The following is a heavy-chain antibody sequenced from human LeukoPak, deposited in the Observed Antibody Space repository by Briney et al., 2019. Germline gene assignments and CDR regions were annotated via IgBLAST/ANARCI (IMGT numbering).Heavy chain of an antibody. CDR3: ARWRAYDSSGYYYYYGMDV. J-gene: IGHJ6*02. V-gene: IGHV1-69*05. CDR1: GGTFSTYA. D-gene: IGHD3-22*01. Sequence: GSSVKVSCKASGGTFSTYAISWVRQAPGQGLEWMGGIIPIFDTANYAQKFQGRVTMTRGTSTSTVYMELSSLRSEDTAVYYCARWRAYDSSGYYYYYGMDVWGQGTTVTVSS. CDR2: IIPIFDTA.